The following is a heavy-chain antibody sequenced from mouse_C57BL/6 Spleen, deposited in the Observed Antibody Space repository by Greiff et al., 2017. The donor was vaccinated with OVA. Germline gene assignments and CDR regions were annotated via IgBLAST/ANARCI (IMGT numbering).Heavy chain of an antibody. CDR2: ISNGGGST. CDR3: ARHDYDDGIGYYYAMDY. CDR1: GFTFSDYY. J-gene: IGHJ4*01. D-gene: IGHD2-4*01. V-gene: IGHV5-12*01. Sequence: EVMLVESGGGLVQPGGSLKLSCAASGFTFSDYYMYWVRQTPEKRLEWVAYISNGGGSTYYPDTVKGRFTLSRDNATNTLYLQMSRLTSEDTAMYYWARHDYDDGIGYYYAMDYWGQGTSVTVSS.